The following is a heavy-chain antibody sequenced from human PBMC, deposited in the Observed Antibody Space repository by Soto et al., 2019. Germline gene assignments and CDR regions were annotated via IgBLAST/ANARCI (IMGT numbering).Heavy chain of an antibody. J-gene: IGHJ4*02. D-gene: IGHD3-22*01. CDR1: GGSFSGYY. CDR2: INHSGRT. V-gene: IGHV4-34*01. Sequence: PSETLSLTCAVYGGSFSGYYWSWIRPPPGKRLGWMGAINHSGRTNYNPSLKRRVTISADTSNNRISSKLSTLTAANTAVYYCARSGYYYPFDCWGQGTLVGVSS. CDR3: ARSGYYYPFDC.